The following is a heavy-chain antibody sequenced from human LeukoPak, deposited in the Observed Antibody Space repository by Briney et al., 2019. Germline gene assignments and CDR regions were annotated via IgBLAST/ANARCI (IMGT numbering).Heavy chain of an antibody. V-gene: IGHV4-59*12. D-gene: IGHD6-13*01. CDR2: IYYSGST. CDR3: ARDEAAAGIENPFDP. CDR1: GGSISSYY. J-gene: IGHJ5*02. Sequence: SETLSLTCTVSGGSISSYYWSWIRQPPGKGLEWIGYIYYSGSTNYNPSLKSRVTISVDRSKNQFSLKLSSVTAADTAVYYCARDEAAAGIENPFDPWGQGTLVTVSS.